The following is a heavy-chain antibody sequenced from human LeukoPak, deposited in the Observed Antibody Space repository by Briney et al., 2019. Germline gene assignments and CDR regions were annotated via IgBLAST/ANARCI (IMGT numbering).Heavy chain of an antibody. D-gene: IGHD5-24*01. CDR2: ISGSADNT. CDR3: AKGPKLGDGFHCDY. Sequence: GGSLRLSCVASGFIFDNYALSWVRQAPGKGLEWVSGISGSADNTYYADSVKGRFTISRDISKNTVYLQMNDLRVDDTAVYYCAKGPKLGDGFHCDYWGQGTLVTVSS. V-gene: IGHV3-23*01. CDR1: GFIFDNYA. J-gene: IGHJ4*02.